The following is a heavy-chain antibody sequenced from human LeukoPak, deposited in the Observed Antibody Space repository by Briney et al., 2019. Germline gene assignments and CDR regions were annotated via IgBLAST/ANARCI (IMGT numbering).Heavy chain of an antibody. CDR3: ARSRIAAAGFYYYCGMDV. Sequence: PSETLSLTCTVSGGSISSYYWSWIRQPPGKGLEWIGYIYYSGSTNYNPSLRSRVTISVDTSKNQFSLKLSSVTAADTAVYYCARSRIAAAGFYYYCGMDVWGQGTTVTVSS. V-gene: IGHV4-59*01. CDR2: IYYSGST. D-gene: IGHD6-13*01. J-gene: IGHJ6*02. CDR1: GGSISSYY.